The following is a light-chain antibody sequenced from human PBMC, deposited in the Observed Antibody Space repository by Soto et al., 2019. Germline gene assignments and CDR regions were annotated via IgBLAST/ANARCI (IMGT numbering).Light chain of an antibody. V-gene: IGKV3-20*01. CDR3: QQYGSSGT. CDR2: GAS. J-gene: IGKJ1*01. CDR1: QSVSSN. Sequence: EIMLTTSPATLCVLPWERATLSFRASQSVSSNLTWHQQKPGQAPRLLIYGASTRATGIPDRFSGSGSGTDFTLTISRLEPEDFAVYYCQQYGSSGTFGQGTKVDI.